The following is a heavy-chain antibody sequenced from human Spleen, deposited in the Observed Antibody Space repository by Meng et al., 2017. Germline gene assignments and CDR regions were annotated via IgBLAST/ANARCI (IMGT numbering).Heavy chain of an antibody. Sequence: GESLQISCAASGFTFSTHTMNWVRQAPGKGLEWVSSISTTSSYIYYADSVKGRFTISRDNAKDSLYLQMHSLTAEDTAVYYCARDENYYDTSWGQGTLVTVSS. V-gene: IGHV3-21*01. J-gene: IGHJ5*02. CDR3: ARDENYYDTS. CDR2: ISTTSSYI. D-gene: IGHD3-22*01. CDR1: GFTFSTHT.